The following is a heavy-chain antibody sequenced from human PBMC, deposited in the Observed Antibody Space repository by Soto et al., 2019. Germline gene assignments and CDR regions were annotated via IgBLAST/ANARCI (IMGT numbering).Heavy chain of an antibody. CDR2: IYYSGST. CDR3: ARDYSNYDGGDYYYYGMDV. CDR1: GGSISSGGYY. Sequence: SETLSLTCTVSGGSISSGGYYWSWIRQHPGKGLEWIGYIYYSGSTYYNPSLKSRVTISVDTSKNQFSLKLSSVTAADTAVYYCARDYSNYDGGDYYYYGMDVWGQGTTVTVSS. D-gene: IGHD4-4*01. V-gene: IGHV4-31*03. J-gene: IGHJ6*02.